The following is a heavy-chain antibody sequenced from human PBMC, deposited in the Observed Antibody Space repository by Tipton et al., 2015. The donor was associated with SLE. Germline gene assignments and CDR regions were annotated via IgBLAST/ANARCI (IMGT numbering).Heavy chain of an antibody. Sequence: LRLSCSVFGDSMSTMSYYWGWIRQPPGKGLEWIGYIYSSGDTNYNPSLKSRVTISVDASKKQFSLKVNSVTAADTAVYFCATYVAIAAADIDYWGQGMLVTVSS. D-gene: IGHD6-13*01. CDR3: ATYVAIAAADIDY. CDR2: IYSSGDT. CDR1: GDSMSTMSYY. J-gene: IGHJ4*02. V-gene: IGHV4-61*05.